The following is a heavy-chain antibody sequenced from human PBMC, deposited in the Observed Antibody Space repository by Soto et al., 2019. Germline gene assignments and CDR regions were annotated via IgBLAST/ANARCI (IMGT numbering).Heavy chain of an antibody. J-gene: IGHJ4*02. D-gene: IGHD1-7*01. CDR3: AKDPKYNWNWGPFDY. CDR1: GFTFSSYG. Sequence: QVQLVESGGGVVQPGRSLRLSCAASGFTFSSYGMHWVRQAPGKGLEWVAVISYDGSNKYYADSVKGRFTISRDNSKNTLYLQMNSLRAEDTPVYYCAKDPKYNWNWGPFDYWGQGTLVTVSS. V-gene: IGHV3-30*18. CDR2: ISYDGSNK.